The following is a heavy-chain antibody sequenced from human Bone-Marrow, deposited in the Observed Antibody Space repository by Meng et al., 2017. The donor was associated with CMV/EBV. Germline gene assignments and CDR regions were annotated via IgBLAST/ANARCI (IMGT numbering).Heavy chain of an antibody. Sequence: SVKVSCKASGGTFSSYAISWVRQAPGQGLEWMGGIIPILGIANYAQKFQGRVTITADKSTSTAYMELSSLRSEDTAVYYYARVSGGVPAAQEAFDIWGQGTMVTVSS. D-gene: IGHD2-2*01. CDR3: ARVSGGVPAAQEAFDI. J-gene: IGHJ3*02. CDR2: IIPILGIA. V-gene: IGHV1-69*10. CDR1: GGTFSSYA.